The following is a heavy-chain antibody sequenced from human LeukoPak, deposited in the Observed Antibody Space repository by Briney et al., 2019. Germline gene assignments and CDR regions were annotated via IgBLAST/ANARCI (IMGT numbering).Heavy chain of an antibody. D-gene: IGHD1-26*01. J-gene: IGHJ4*02. V-gene: IGHV4-4*07. CDR1: GGSISSYY. CDR3: ARENSGSYREFDY. CDR2: IYNSGST. Sequence: SETLSLTCTVSGGSISSYYWSWIRQPAGKGLEGIGRIYNSGSTNYNASLKSRGSMSVDTSKNQFSLKLSSGTAGDTAVFYCARENSGSYREFDYWGEGTLVTVSS.